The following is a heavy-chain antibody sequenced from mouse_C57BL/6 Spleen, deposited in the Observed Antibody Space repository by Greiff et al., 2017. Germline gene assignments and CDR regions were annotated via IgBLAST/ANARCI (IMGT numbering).Heavy chain of an antibody. J-gene: IGHJ4*01. Sequence: VKLQQPGAELVRPGSSVKLSCKASGYTFTSYWMHWVKQRPIQGLEWIGNIDPSDSETHYNQKFKDKATLTVDKSSSTAYMQLSSLTSEDSAVYYCAREGLGRRAMDYWGQGTSVTVSS. CDR2: IDPSDSET. CDR1: GYTFTSYW. D-gene: IGHD3-3*01. CDR3: AREGLGRRAMDY. V-gene: IGHV1-52*01.